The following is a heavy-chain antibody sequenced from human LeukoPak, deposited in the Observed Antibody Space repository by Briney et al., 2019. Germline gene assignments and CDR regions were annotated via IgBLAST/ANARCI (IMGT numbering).Heavy chain of an antibody. CDR2: INPNSGGT. D-gene: IGHD1-26*01. CDR3: AREGPGREIVGATEGYFDY. J-gene: IGHJ4*02. V-gene: IGHV1-2*06. CDR1: GYTFTRYG. Sequence: GASVKVSCKASGYTFTRYGISWVRQAPGQGLEWMGRINPNSGGTNYAQKFQGRVTMTRDTSISTAYMELSRLRSDDTAVYYCAREGPGREIVGATEGYFDYWGQGTLVTVSS.